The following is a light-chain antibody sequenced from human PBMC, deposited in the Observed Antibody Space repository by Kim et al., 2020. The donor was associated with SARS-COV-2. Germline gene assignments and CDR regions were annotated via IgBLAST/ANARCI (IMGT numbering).Light chain of an antibody. Sequence: PSHSASVGDRGTLSCRTSQSISSYLNWYQQKPGKAPKLLIYAASSLQSGVPSRFSGSGYGTDFTLTISSLQPEDFASYYCQQSWTFGQGTKVDIK. J-gene: IGKJ1*01. CDR3: QQSWT. CDR1: QSISSY. V-gene: IGKV1-39*01. CDR2: AAS.